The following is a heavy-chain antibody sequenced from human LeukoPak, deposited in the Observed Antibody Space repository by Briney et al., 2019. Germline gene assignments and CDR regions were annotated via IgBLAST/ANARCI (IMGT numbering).Heavy chain of an antibody. D-gene: IGHD6-19*01. CDR1: GGSISGSSYY. CDR3: ARSSGWYEVYFDY. V-gene: IGHV4-39*01. Sequence: PSETLSLTCTVSGGSISGSSYYWAWIRQPPGKGLVWIGSIYYSGSTYYNPSLKSRVTISVDTSKNQFSLKLSSVTAADTAVYYCARSSGWYEVYFDYWGQGTLVTASS. CDR2: IYYSGST. J-gene: IGHJ4*02.